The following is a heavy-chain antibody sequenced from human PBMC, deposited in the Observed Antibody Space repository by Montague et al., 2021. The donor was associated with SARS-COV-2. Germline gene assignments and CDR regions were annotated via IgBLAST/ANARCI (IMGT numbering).Heavy chain of an antibody. V-gene: IGHV4-61*02. J-gene: IGHJ4*02. CDR3: AGGEGDNVVYYFDY. D-gene: IGHD2-15*01. CDR1: GGSISSGSYY. Sequence: TLSLTCTVSGGSISSGSYYWSWIRQPAGKGLEWIGRIYTSGSTNYNPSLKSRVTISVDTSKNQFSLKLSSVTAADTSVYYCAGGEGDNVVYYFDYWGQGTLVTVSS. CDR2: IYTSGST.